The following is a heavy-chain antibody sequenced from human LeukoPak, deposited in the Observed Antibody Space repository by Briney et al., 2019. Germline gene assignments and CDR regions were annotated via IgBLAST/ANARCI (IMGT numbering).Heavy chain of an antibody. CDR2: ISYDESNK. CDR1: GFTFSSYA. CDR3: ARDLGHIVLMVYARGSAV. J-gene: IGHJ6*02. Sequence: GGSLRLSCAASGFTFSSYAMHWVRQAPGKGLEWVAVISYDESNKYYADSVKGRFTISRDNSKNTLYLQMNSLRAEDTAVHYCARDLGHIVLMVYARGSAVWGQGTTVTVSS. V-gene: IGHV3-30-3*01. D-gene: IGHD2-8*01.